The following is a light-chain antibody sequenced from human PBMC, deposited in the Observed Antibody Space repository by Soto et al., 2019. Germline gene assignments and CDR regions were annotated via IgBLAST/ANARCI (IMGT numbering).Light chain of an antibody. Sequence: QSVLTQPPSVSAAPGQRVTISCSGSSSNIGSDYVSWYQQLPGAAPRLLIYDNNKRPSGIPDRFSASKSGTSASLDITGLQTGDEADYYCGTWDFSLSVVVFGGGTQLTVL. CDR1: SSNIGSDY. CDR3: GTWDFSLSVVV. J-gene: IGLJ7*01. V-gene: IGLV1-51*01. CDR2: DNN.